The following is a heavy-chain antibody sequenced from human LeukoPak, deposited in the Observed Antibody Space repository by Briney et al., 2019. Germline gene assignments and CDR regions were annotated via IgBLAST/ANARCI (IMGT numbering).Heavy chain of an antibody. CDR3: ARGGVDTAMALDY. Sequence: GGSLRLSCAASGFTFSSYEMNWVRQAPGKGLEWVSYISSSGSTIYYADSVKGRFTISRDNAKNSLYLQMNSLRAEDTAVYYCARGGVDTAMALDYWGQGTLVTVSS. D-gene: IGHD5-18*01. J-gene: IGHJ4*02. CDR1: GFTFSSYE. V-gene: IGHV3-48*03. CDR2: ISSSGSTI.